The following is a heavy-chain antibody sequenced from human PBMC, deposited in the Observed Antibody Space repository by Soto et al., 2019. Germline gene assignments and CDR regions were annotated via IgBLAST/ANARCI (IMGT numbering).Heavy chain of an antibody. D-gene: IGHD1-1*01. J-gene: IGHJ6*02. V-gene: IGHV4-34*01. CDR3: RRWDWTYYYDGMDV. CDR1: GGSFSGYY. Sequence: KPSETLSLTCAVDGGSFSGYYWSWIRQPPGKGLEWIGEINDSGSTNYNPCLKTRVTISVNTSKNQFSLNRASGTAANTAGNNFRRWDWTYYYDGMDVWGQGTTVTVSS. CDR2: INDSGST.